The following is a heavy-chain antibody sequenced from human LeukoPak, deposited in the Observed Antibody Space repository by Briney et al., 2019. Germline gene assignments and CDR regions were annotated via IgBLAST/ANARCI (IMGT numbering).Heavy chain of an antibody. J-gene: IGHJ4*02. CDR2: IYYSGST. Sequence: SETLSLTCTVSGGSISSYYWSWIRQPPGKGLEWIGYIYYSGSTNYNPSLKSRVTISVDTSKNQFSLKLSSVTAADTAVYYCASGALVYDFWSGKRFDYWGQGTLVTVSS. D-gene: IGHD3-3*01. CDR3: ASGALVYDFWSGKRFDY. CDR1: GGSISSYY. V-gene: IGHV4-59*01.